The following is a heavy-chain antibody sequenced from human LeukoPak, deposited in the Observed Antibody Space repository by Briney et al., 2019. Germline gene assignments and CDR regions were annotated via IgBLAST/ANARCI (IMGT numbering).Heavy chain of an antibody. J-gene: IGHJ5*02. V-gene: IGHV4-39*07. D-gene: IGHD3-10*01. CDR3: ARSFGWFDP. CDR1: GGSISSSRYY. Sequence: SETLSPTCTVSGGSISSSRYYWGGIRQPPGKGLEWSGSIYYSGSTYYNPSLKSRVTISVDTSKNQFSLKLTSVTAADTAVYYCARSFGWFDPWGQGTLVTVSS. CDR2: IYYSGST.